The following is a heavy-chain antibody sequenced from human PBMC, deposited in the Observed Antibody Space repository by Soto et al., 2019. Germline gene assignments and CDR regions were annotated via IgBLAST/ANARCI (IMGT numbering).Heavy chain of an antibody. J-gene: IGHJ5*02. CDR2: IYYSGST. D-gene: IGHD3-10*01. CDR3: ARQYGSGSYYGVPDWLAP. V-gene: IGHV4-31*03. Sequence: SETLSLTCTVSGGSISSGGYYWSWIRQHPGKGLEWIGYIYYSGSTYYNPSLKSRVTISVDTSKNQFSLKLSSVTAADTAVYYCARQYGSGSYYGVPDWLAPWGQGTLVTVSS. CDR1: GGSISSGGYY.